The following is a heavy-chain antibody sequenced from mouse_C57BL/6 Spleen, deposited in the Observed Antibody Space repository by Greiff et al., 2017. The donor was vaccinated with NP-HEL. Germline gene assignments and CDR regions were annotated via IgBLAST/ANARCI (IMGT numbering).Heavy chain of an antibody. CDR2: IYPGSGNT. CDR3: ARWDYDWFAY. CDR1: GYTFTDYY. D-gene: IGHD2-4*01. Sequence: VQLQQSGAELVRPGASVKLSCKASGYTFTDYYINWVKPRPGQGLEWIARIYPGSGNTYYNEKFKGKATLTAEKSSSPSYMQLSSLTSEDSAVYFCARWDYDWFAYWGQGTLVTVSA. V-gene: IGHV1-76*01. J-gene: IGHJ3*01.